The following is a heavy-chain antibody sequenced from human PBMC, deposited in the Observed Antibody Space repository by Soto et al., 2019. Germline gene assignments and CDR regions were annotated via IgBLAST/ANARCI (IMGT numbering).Heavy chain of an antibody. CDR3: ARVTTPGLDY. CDR2: IYYSGST. CDR1: GGSISSYY. V-gene: IGHV4-59*01. Sequence: LTCTVSGGSISSYYWSWIRQPPGKGLEWIGYIYYSGSTNYNPSLKSRVTISVDTSKNQFSLKLSSVTAADTAVYYCARVTTPGLDYWGQGTLVTVSS. J-gene: IGHJ4*02. D-gene: IGHD2-15*01.